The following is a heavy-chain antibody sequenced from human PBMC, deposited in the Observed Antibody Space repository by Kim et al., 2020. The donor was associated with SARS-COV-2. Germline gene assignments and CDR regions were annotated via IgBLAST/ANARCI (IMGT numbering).Heavy chain of an antibody. CDR3: AGEGSATSFDY. CDR2: LYSGGTT. CDR1: GYNVENYY. D-gene: IGHD3-10*01. J-gene: IGHJ4*02. Sequence: GGSLRLSCAASGYNVENYYMNWVRQAPGKGLEWVSILYSGGTTYYADAVKGRFTISRDNSKNILYLQMNSLRLGDTAIYYCAGEGSATSFDYWGQGTLVTVSS. V-gene: IGHV3-53*01.